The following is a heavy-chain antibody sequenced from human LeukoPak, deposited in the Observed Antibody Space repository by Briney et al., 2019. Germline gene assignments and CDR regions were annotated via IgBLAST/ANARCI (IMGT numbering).Heavy chain of an antibody. D-gene: IGHD6-19*01. CDR3: AKPISGGLAVTADWFHP. J-gene: IGHJ5*02. V-gene: IGHV3-23*01. CDR2: INANSGTT. Sequence: GGSLRLSCAASGSTFSNAWMSWVRQAPGKGLEWVSTINANSGTTSYAASVRGRFTISRDNSKNTLYLQVNTLRADDTATYYCAKPISGGLAVTADWFHPWGQGTLVVVSS. CDR1: GSTFSNAW.